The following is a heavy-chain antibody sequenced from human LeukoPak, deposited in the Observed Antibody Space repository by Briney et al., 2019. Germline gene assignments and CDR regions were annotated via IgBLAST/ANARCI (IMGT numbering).Heavy chain of an antibody. CDR2: IVPNSGDT. V-gene: IGHV1-2*02. D-gene: IGHD6-19*01. CDR3: ARDIGSGWYWIGGNY. CDR1: GYTFTDYY. J-gene: IGHJ4*02. Sequence: ASVKVSCKASGYTFTDYYMHWVRQAPGQGLEWMGWIVPNSGDTNYAKKFQGRVTMTRDTSISTAHMELSRLKSDDTAVYYCARDIGSGWYWIGGNYWGQGTLVTVSS.